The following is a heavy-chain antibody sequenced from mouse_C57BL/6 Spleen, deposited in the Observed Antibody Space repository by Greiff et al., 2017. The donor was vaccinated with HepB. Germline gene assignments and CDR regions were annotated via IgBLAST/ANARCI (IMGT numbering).Heavy chain of an antibody. CDR1: GYTFTSYW. CDR3: ARRNGYYGGFAY. D-gene: IGHD2-3*01. J-gene: IGHJ3*01. CDR2: IDPSDSYT. V-gene: IGHV1-69*01. Sequence: VQLQQPGAELVMPGASVKLSCKASGYTFTSYWMHWVKQRPGQGLEWIGEIDPSDSYTNYNQKFKGKSTLTVDKSSSTAYMQLSSLTSEDSAVYYCARRNGYYGGFAYWGQGTLVTVSA.